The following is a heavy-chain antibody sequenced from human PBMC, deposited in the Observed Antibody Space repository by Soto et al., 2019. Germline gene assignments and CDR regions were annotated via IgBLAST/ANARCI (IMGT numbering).Heavy chain of an antibody. D-gene: IGHD3-9*01. V-gene: IGHV3-30-3*01. CDR1: GFTFSSYA. J-gene: IGHJ4*02. CDR3: ARDKTPYFDWFLDY. Sequence: PVGSLRLSCAASGFTFSSYAMHWVRQAPGKGLEWVAVISYDGSNKYYADSVKGRFTISRDNSKNTLYLQMNSLRAEDTAVYYCARDKTPYFDWFLDYWGQGTLVTVSS. CDR2: ISYDGSNK.